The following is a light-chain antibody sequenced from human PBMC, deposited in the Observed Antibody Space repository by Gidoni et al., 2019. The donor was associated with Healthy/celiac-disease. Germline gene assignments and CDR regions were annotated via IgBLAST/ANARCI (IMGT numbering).Light chain of an antibody. CDR2: DVS. J-gene: IGLJ1*01. CDR3: SSYTSSSTPYV. CDR1: SSDVGGYNY. V-gene: IGLV2-14*03. Sequence: QSALTPPPSVSGSPGQSITISCTGTSSDVGGYNYVSWYQQHPGKAPKLMIYDVSNRPSGVSNRFSGSKSGNTASLTISGLQAEDEADYYCSSYTSSSTPYVFGTGTKVTVL.